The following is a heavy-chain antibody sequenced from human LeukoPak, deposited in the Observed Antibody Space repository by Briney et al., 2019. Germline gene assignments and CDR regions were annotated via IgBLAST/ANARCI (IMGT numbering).Heavy chain of an antibody. Sequence: SETLSPTCTVSGGSTNTYCWSWIRQPAEKGLESIGRIYPSGSTYYNPSLKSRANISIDKSKNQFSLRLTSVTAADTAVYYCARDRSGYSEYYFDYWGQGSLVTVSS. J-gene: IGHJ4*02. V-gene: IGHV4-4*07. CDR2: IYPSGST. D-gene: IGHD5-12*01. CDR3: ARDRSGYSEYYFDY. CDR1: GGSTNTYC.